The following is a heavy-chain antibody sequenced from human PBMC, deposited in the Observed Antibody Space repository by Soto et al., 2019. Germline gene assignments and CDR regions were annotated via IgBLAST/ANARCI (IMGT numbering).Heavy chain of an antibody. D-gene: IGHD3-16*01. J-gene: IGHJ4*02. CDR2: ISSSSSTI. CDR1: GFTLSSYS. V-gene: IGHV3-48*02. Sequence: EVQLVESGGRLVQPGGSLRLSCAASGFTLSSYSMNWARQAPGKGLEWVSYISSSSSTIYYADSVKGRFPISRDNAKHSLYLQMNSLSDRHTAVYYCVRGGAFKIAYWGQGTLVTVSS. CDR3: VRGGAFKIAY.